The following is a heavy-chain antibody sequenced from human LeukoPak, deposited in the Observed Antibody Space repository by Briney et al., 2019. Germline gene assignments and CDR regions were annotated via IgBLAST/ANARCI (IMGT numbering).Heavy chain of an antibody. CDR2: INHSGST. CDR3: GDYTGY. J-gene: IGHJ4*02. CDR1: GGSFSGYY. D-gene: IGHD4-11*01. V-gene: IGHV4-34*01. Sequence: SETLSPTCAVYGGSFSGYYWSWIRQPPGKGLEWIGEINHSGSTNYNPSLKSRVTISVDTSKNQFSLKLSSVTAADTAVYYCGDYTGYWGQGTLVTVSS.